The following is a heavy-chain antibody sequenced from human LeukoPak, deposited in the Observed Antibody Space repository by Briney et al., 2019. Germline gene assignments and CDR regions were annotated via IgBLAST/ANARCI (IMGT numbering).Heavy chain of an antibody. CDR3: AREPLGYCSSTSCPHDY. CDR2: INHSGST. V-gene: IGHV4-34*01. CDR1: GGSINNYC. D-gene: IGHD2-2*01. J-gene: IGHJ4*02. Sequence: PSETLSLTCTVSGGSINNYCWSWIRQPPGKGLEWIGEINHSGSTNYNPSLKSRVTISVDTSKNQFSLKLSSVTAADTAVYYCAREPLGYCSSTSCPHDYWGQGTLVTVSS.